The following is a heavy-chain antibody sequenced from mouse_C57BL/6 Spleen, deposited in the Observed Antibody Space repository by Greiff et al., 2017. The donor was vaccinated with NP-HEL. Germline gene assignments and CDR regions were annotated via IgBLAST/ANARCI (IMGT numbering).Heavy chain of an antibody. V-gene: IGHV3-6*01. CDR2: ISYDGSN. Sequence: EVQRVESGPGLVKPSQSLSLTCSVTGYSITSGYYWNWIRQFPGNKLEWMGYISYDGSNNYNPSLKNRISITRDTSKNQFFLKLNSVTTEDTATYYCARDTTVVANYAMDYWGQGTSVTVSS. J-gene: IGHJ4*01. D-gene: IGHD1-1*01. CDR3: ARDTTVVANYAMDY. CDR1: GYSITSGYY.